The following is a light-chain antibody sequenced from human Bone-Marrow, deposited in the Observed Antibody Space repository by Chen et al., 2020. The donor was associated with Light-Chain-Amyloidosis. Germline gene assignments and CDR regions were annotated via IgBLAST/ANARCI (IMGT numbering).Light chain of an antibody. CDR2: DAS. CDR1: SSDVRTYNL. Sequence: QSSLTHPASLSGSPGQSSTISGTGTSSDVRTYNLVSWYQQNPGKAPKLMIYDASKRPSGVSNRFSGSKSGNTGSLTISGLQAEDAAEYYCCSYTGNTTLLFGGGTKLTVL. V-gene: IGLV2-23*01. J-gene: IGLJ2*01. CDR3: CSYTGNTTLL.